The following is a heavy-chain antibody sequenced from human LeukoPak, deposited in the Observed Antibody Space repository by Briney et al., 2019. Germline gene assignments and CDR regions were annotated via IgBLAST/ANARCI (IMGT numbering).Heavy chain of an antibody. CDR1: GYTSTRYG. V-gene: IGHV1-18*01. Sequence: ASVKVSCKASGYTSTRYGITWVRQAPGQGLEWMGWISAYNGNTHYAQKLQGRVTMTTDTSTSTAYMELRSLRSDDTAVYYCASVSSSGYYLASSDYYYGMDVWGQGTTVTVS. J-gene: IGHJ6*02. CDR2: ISAYNGNT. CDR3: ASVSSSGYYLASSDYYYGMDV. D-gene: IGHD3-22*01.